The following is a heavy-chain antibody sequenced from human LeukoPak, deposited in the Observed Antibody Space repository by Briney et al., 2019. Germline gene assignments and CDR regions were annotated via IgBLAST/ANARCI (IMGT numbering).Heavy chain of an antibody. CDR3: ARRPYSNFVLDY. J-gene: IGHJ4*02. V-gene: IGHV4-59*08. CDR2: IYYSGST. D-gene: IGHD4-11*01. Sequence: PSETLSLTCTVSVGSIRNYYWSWIRQPPGKGLEWIGYIYYSGSTKYNPSLKSRVTISVDTSKNQFSLKLSSVTAADTAVYYCARRPYSNFVLDYWGQGTLVTVSS. CDR1: VGSIRNYY.